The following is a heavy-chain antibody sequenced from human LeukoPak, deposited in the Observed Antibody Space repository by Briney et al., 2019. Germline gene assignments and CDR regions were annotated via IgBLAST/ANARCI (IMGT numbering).Heavy chain of an antibody. CDR2: ISGSSSYI. J-gene: IGHJ4*01. CDR1: GFTFSSYA. CDR3: ARDDRYSSSSSDFDY. V-gene: IGHV3-21*01. Sequence: GGSLRLSCAASGFTFSSYAMSWVRQAPGKGLEWVPSISGSSSYIYYADSVKGRFTISRDNAKNSLYLQMNSLRAEDTAVYYCARDDRYSSSSSDFDYWGQEPWSPSPQ. D-gene: IGHD6-6*01.